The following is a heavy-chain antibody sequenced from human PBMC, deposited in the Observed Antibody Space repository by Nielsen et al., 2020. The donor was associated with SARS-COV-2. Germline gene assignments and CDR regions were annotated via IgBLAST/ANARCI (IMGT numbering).Heavy chain of an antibody. V-gene: IGHV3-48*03. J-gene: IGHJ3*02. CDR1: GFTFSSYA. D-gene: IGHD6-19*01. Sequence: GESLKISCAASGFTFSSYAMHWVRQIPGKGLEWVSYISNSGSVISYADSLKSRFTISRDNAQNSLYLQMNSLRVEDTGIYYCARDPGVAVGEDGFDTWGQGTMVTVSS. CDR2: ISNSGSVI. CDR3: ARDPGVAVGEDGFDT.